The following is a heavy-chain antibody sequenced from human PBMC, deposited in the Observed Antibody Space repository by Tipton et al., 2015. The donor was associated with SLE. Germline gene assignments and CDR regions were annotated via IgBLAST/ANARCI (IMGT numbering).Heavy chain of an antibody. Sequence: QLVQSGGGLVQPGRSLRLSCAASGFTFSSYVMSWVRQAPGKGLEWVSSIRGSGDSTYYADSVKGRFTISRDNSKNTLYLQMNSLRAEDTAVYYCAPAGYSDPFDYWGQGTLVTVSS. CDR2: IRGSGDST. V-gene: IGHV3-23*04. CDR1: GFTFSSYV. D-gene: IGHD6-13*01. CDR3: APAGYSDPFDY. J-gene: IGHJ4*02.